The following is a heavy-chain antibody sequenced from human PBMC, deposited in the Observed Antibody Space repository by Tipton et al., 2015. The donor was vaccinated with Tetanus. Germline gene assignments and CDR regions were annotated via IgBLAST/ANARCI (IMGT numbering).Heavy chain of an antibody. Sequence: SLRLSCAASGFIFSSYGIHWVRQAPGKGLEWVAVSWYDGTDKYYADSVKGRFTISRDNSKNTLYLQMNSLRAEDTAVYYCAREADCRGGSCFSGAFDNWGQGTQVPVSS. J-gene: IGHJ4*02. V-gene: IGHV3-33*01. CDR2: SWYDGTDK. D-gene: IGHD2-15*01. CDR1: GFIFSSYG. CDR3: AREADCRGGSCFSGAFDN.